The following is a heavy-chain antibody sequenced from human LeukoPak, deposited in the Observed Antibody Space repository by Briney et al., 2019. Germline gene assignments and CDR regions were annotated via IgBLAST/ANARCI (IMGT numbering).Heavy chain of an antibody. CDR1: GFTFSSYS. CDR2: ISSDGRKK. D-gene: IGHD1-14*01. CDR3: ARHLNRRTRPGPHH. V-gene: IGHV3-30*04. Sequence: GGSLRLSCAASGFTFSSYSMHWVRQAPGKGLEWMVVISSDGRKKYYTDTVKGRLTISRDTSTNTVYLQMNSLRAEETAVYFSARHLNRRTRPGPHHCGQGPLVTVSS. J-gene: IGHJ5*02.